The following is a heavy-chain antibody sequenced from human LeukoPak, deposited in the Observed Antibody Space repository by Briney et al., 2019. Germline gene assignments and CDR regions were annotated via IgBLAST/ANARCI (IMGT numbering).Heavy chain of an antibody. J-gene: IGHJ6*03. CDR3: ARAGTESRWGLPRADYYYMDV. CDR2: IKTNTDDT. V-gene: IGHV1-2*02. CDR1: GYTFTDYY. D-gene: IGHD1-1*01. Sequence: ASLKVSCKASGYTFTDYYMHWVRHAPGQGLGWMGSIKTNTDDTNSAQKFQGRVTLTTDTSISTAYMELSNLRSDDTAVYYCARAGTESRWGLPRADYYYMDVWAKGTTVTVSS.